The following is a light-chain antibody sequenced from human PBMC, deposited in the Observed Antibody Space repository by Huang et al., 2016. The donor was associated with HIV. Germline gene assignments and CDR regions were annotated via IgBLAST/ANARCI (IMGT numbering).Light chain of an antibody. CDR3: QQYNNWPPWT. Sequence: IVMTQSPATRSVSPGESATLSCRASQSVSSNLAWYQQKPGQAPRLLIYGASTRATGSPARFSGSGSGTEFTLTISSLQSEDFAVYYCQQYNNWPPWTFGQGTKVEIK. V-gene: IGKV3-15*01. CDR2: GAS. J-gene: IGKJ1*01. CDR1: QSVSSN.